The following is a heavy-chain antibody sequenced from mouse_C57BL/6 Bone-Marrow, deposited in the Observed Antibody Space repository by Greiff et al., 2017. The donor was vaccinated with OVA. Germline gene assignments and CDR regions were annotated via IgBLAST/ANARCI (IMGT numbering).Heavy chain of an antibody. CDR2: IYPGDGAT. CDR3: GNCLYSWFAY. CDR1: GYAFSSSW. Sequence: QVQLKESGPELVKPGASVKISCKASGYAFSSSWMNWVKQRPGKGLEWIGRIYPGDGATSYNGKFKGKATLTADKSSSTAYMQLSSLTSEDSAVYVCGNCLYSWFAYWGQGTLVTVSA. J-gene: IGHJ3*01. V-gene: IGHV1-82*01. D-gene: IGHD2-12*01.